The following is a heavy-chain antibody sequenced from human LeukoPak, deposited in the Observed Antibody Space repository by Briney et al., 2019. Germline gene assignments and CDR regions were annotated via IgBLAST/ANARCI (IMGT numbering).Heavy chain of an antibody. CDR3: ARDQYDILTGYYPPSYYYYYMDV. J-gene: IGHJ6*03. D-gene: IGHD3-9*01. CDR1: GGSISSYY. Sequence: ETLSLTCTVSGGSISSYYWSWIRQPAGKGLEWIGRIYTSGSTNYNPSLKSRVTMSVDTSENQFSLKLSSATAADTAVYYCARDQYDILTGYYPPSYYYYYMDVWGKGTTVTVSS. CDR2: IYTSGST. V-gene: IGHV4-4*07.